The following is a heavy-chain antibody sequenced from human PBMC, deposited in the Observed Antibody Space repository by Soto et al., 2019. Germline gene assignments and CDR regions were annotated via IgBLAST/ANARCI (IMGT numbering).Heavy chain of an antibody. J-gene: IGHJ4*02. V-gene: IGHV4-31*03. CDR1: GASINSGAYY. CDR3: GRGGLQRYVDY. D-gene: IGHD4-4*01. Sequence: QVQLQESGPGLVKPSQTLSLTCTVSGASINSGAYYWIWIRQHPGKGLEWIGYIYYSGSTYYNPSLKSRVTIALDTSKIRFSLKLSSVTAADTAVYYCGRGGLQRYVDYWGQGTLVTVSS. CDR2: IYYSGST.